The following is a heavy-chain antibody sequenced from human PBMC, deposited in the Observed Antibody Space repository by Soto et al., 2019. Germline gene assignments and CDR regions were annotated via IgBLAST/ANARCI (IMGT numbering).Heavy chain of an antibody. V-gene: IGHV3-30-3*01. J-gene: IGHJ4*02. Sequence: QVQLVESGGGVVQPGRSLRLSCAASGFTFSSYAMHWVRQAPGKGLEWVAVISYDGSNKYYADSVKGRFTISRDNSENALYLQMNSLRGEDTGVYYCERQGGYDSSNGYWGQGTLVTVSS. CDR2: ISYDGSNK. CDR1: GFTFSSYA. D-gene: IGHD5-12*01. CDR3: ERQGGYDSSNGY.